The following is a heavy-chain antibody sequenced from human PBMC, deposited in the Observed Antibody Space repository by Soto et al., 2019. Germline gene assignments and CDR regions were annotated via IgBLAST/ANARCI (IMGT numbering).Heavy chain of an antibody. CDR1: GFTFSSYA. Sequence: GGSLRLSYAASGFTFSSYAMSWVRQAPGKGLEWVSAISGSGGSTYYADSVKGRFTISRDNSKNTLYLQMNSLRAEDTAVYYCAKAGGSGWDDYYYYYMDVWGKGTTVTVSS. V-gene: IGHV3-23*01. CDR2: ISGSGGST. D-gene: IGHD6-19*01. CDR3: AKAGGSGWDDYYYYYMDV. J-gene: IGHJ6*03.